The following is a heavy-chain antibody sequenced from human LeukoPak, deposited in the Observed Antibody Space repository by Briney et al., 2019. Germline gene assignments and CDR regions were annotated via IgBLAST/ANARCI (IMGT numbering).Heavy chain of an antibody. CDR1: GGSISNSNYY. Sequence: PSETLSLTCTVSGGSISNSNYYWGWIRQPPGKGLEWIGSIYYSGRTYYNPSLKGRVTISIDTSSNQFSLKLSSVTAADTAVYYCTRLQLGVPDDYWGQGTLVTVSS. D-gene: IGHD3-10*01. CDR2: IYYSGRT. CDR3: TRLQLGVPDDY. V-gene: IGHV4-39*07. J-gene: IGHJ4*02.